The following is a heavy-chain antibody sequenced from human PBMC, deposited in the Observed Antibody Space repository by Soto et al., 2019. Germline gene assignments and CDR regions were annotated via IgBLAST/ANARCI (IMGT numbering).Heavy chain of an antibody. V-gene: IGHV3-23*01. J-gene: IGHJ5*02. Sequence: LRLSCASSGFMFSRDAMSWVGHAPAKGLEWVSAITSRSENIYYAASVRGRFTISRDNSKNTLYLQMTSLGADDTATYYCVRDVRFRYRGNWFDPWGQGTRVTVSS. CDR3: VRDVRFRYRGNWFDP. CDR2: ITSRSENI. CDR1: GFMFSRDA. D-gene: IGHD3-10*01.